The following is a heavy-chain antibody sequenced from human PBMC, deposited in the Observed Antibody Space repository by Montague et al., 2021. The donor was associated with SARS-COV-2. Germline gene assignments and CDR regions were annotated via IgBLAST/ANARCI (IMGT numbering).Heavy chain of an antibody. J-gene: IGHJ4*02. V-gene: IGHV4-39*01. Sequence: SETLSLTCTVSGASICRSSYYWGWIRQPPGKGLEWIGNIYYSGNTHYNPSLKSRVTISVDTSKNQFSLTLSSVTAADTAIYYCARQGNSGNLIDYWGQGTLVTVSS. CDR3: ARQGNSGNLIDY. CDR2: IYYSGNT. D-gene: IGHD3-10*01. CDR1: GASICRSSYY.